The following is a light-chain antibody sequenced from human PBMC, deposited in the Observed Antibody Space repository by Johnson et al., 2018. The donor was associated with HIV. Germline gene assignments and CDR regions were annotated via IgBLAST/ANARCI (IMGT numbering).Light chain of an antibody. CDR2: DSY. Sequence: QSVLTQPPSVSAATGQKVTISCSGSSSNIGNNYVSWYQQLPGTAPKLLIYDSYSRPSGIPDRFSGSKSGKSANLGITGLQTGDEADYYCGTLDSSLSAEVFGTGTKVTVL. V-gene: IGLV1-51*01. J-gene: IGLJ1*01. CDR3: GTLDSSLSAEV. CDR1: SSNIGNNY.